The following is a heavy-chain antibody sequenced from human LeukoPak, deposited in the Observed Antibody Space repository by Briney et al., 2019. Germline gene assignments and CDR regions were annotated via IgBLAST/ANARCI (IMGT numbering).Heavy chain of an antibody. CDR2: IKLDGSEK. D-gene: IGHD2-15*01. Sequence: GRSLRLSCAASGLIFSNHWMSCVSQAAGEGLESVANIKLDGSEKYYVDSVKGRFTISRDNDNKSLYLQMNSLRPEDTAVYYCARRATRDTGSCYSCAFDIWGQGTMVTVSS. CDR3: ARRATRDTGSCYSCAFDI. CDR1: GLIFSNHW. J-gene: IGHJ3*02. V-gene: IGHV3-7*01.